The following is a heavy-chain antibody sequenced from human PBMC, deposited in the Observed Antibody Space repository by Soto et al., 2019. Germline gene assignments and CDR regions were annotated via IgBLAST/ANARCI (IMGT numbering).Heavy chain of an antibody. CDR2: ISDSGGRT. D-gene: IGHD6-19*01. Sequence: PGGSLRLSCAASGFTFNTYAMSWVRQAPGKGLEWVSAISDSGGRTYYADSVKGRFTISRDNSKNTLYLQMNSLRAEDTAVYFCAKELVNSGWTYFDYCGPGTMLTV. J-gene: IGHJ4*02. CDR3: AKELVNSGWTYFDY. CDR1: GFTFNTYA. V-gene: IGHV3-23*01.